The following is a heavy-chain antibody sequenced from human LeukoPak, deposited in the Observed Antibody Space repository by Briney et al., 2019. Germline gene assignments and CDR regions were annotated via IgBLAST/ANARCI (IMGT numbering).Heavy chain of an antibody. CDR1: GFTFSSYA. V-gene: IGHV3-23*01. CDR3: TTGIGNYYYY. CDR2: MSGSGDSR. J-gene: IGHJ4*02. D-gene: IGHD1-14*01. Sequence: GGSLRLSCAASGFTFSSYAMSWVRQAPGKGLDWVSAMSGSGDSRYYADSVKGRFTISRDNAKNTLYLQMDSLRAEDTAVYYCTTGIGNYYYYWGQGTLVTVAS.